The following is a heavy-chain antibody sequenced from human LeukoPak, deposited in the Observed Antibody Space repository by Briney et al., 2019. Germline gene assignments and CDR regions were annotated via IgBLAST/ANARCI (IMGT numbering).Heavy chain of an antibody. D-gene: IGHD6-19*01. V-gene: IGHV3-74*01. CDR2: INSDGSST. J-gene: IGHJ4*02. CDR1: GFTFSSYW. Sequence: GGSLRLSCAASGFTFSSYWMHWVRQAPGKGLEWVSHINSDGSSTTYADSVKGRFTISRDNAKSTLYVQMNSLRAEDTAVYYCARVISSQWLVYYFDYWGQGTLVTVSS. CDR3: ARVISSQWLVYYFDY.